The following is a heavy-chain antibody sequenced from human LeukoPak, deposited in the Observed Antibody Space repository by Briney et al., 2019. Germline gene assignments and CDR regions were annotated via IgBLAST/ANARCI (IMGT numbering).Heavy chain of an antibody. CDR1: GFTFSSYD. CDR3: VRGGSSGYWSLTDFDY. V-gene: IGHV3-13*01. D-gene: IGHD3-22*01. CDR2: IGTAGDS. J-gene: IGHJ4*02. Sequence: GGSLRLSCAASGFTFSSYDMHWVRQAAGKGLEWVSVIGTAGDSYYPGSVKGRFTISRENAKNSFYLQMNSLGAGDTAVYYCVRGGSSGYWSLTDFDYWGQGTLVTVSS.